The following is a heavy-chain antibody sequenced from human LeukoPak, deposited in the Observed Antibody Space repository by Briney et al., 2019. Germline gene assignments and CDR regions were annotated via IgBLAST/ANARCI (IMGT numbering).Heavy chain of an antibody. V-gene: IGHV3-66*01. J-gene: IGHJ6*01. CDR3: GGDRGLPNGMDV. Sequence: GGSLRLSCAASGFTVSSDYMSWVRQAPGKGLDWVSTIYSGGSTYYADSVKGRFTISRDNSKNTLYLQMNSLRAEDTVLYYCGGDRGLPNGMDVWGKGPRSPSPQ. D-gene: IGHD3-10*01. CDR2: IYSGGST. CDR1: GFTVSSDY.